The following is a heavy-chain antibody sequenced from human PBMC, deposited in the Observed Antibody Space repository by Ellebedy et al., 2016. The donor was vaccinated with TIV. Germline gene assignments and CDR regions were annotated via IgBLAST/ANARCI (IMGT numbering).Heavy chain of an antibody. CDR2: IYHSGST. J-gene: IGHJ2*01. CDR3: ARLYYYDGSGYLAWFFDL. Sequence: MPSETLSLTCAVSGGPISSSNRWSWVRQPPGMGLEWIGEIYHSGSTNYNPSLKSRLTISVDKSKNQFSLKLSSVTAADTAVYYCARLYYYDGSGYLAWFFDLWGRGTLVTVSS. CDR1: GGPISSSNR. V-gene: IGHV4-4*02. D-gene: IGHD3-22*01.